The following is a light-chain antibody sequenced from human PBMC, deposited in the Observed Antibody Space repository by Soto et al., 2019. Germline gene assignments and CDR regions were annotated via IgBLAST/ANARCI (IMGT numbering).Light chain of an antibody. CDR3: QEYNSYWT. Sequence: DIQMTQSPSTLSASVGDRVTITCRASQSISNWLAWYQQKPGKAPKLLIYKASSLESGVPSRFSGSGARTEFTLTISILQPDDFGTYYCQEYNSYWTFGQGNKVEIK. CDR2: KAS. CDR1: QSISNW. V-gene: IGKV1-5*03. J-gene: IGKJ1*01.